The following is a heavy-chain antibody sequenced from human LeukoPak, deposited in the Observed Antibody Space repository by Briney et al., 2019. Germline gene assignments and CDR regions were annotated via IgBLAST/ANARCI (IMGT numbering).Heavy chain of an antibody. CDR2: ITGSGGNT. Sequence: GGSLRLSCAASGFTFSNYAISWVRQAPGKGLEWVSAITGSGGNTYYADSVKGRFTISRDNSKNTVFLQMNSLRAEDTAVYYCAKWGDYDVLTGYYVSDYWGQGTLVTVSS. D-gene: IGHD3-9*01. CDR3: AKWGDYDVLTGYYVSDY. V-gene: IGHV3-23*01. CDR1: GFTFSNYA. J-gene: IGHJ4*02.